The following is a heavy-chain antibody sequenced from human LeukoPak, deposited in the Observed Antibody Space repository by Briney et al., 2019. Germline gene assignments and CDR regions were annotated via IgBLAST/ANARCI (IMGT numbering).Heavy chain of an antibody. V-gene: IGHV1-69*13. CDR2: IIPIFGTA. J-gene: IGHJ5*02. Sequence: SVKVSCKASGGTFSSYAISWVRQAPGQGLEWMGGIIPIFGTANYAQKFQGRVTITADESTSTAYMELSSLRSEDTAVYYCARLGYYDFWSGDNWFDPWGQGTLVTVSS. CDR1: GGTFSSYA. CDR3: ARLGYYDFWSGDNWFDP. D-gene: IGHD3-3*01.